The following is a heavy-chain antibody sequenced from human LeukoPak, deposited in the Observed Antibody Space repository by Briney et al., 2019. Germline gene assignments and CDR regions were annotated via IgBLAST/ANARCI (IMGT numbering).Heavy chain of an antibody. V-gene: IGHV4-34*01. CDR2: INHSGST. CDR3: ARSGTGSYGGYDY. CDR1: GGSISGYY. D-gene: IGHD3-10*01. Sequence: SETLSLTCAVYGGSISGYYWSWIRQPPGKGLEWIGEINHSGSTNYNPSLKSRVTISVDTSKNQFSLKLSSVTAADTAVYYCARSGTGSYGGYDYWGQGTLVTVSS. J-gene: IGHJ4*02.